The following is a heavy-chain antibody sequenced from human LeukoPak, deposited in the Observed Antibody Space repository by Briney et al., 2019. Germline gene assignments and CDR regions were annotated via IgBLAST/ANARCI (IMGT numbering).Heavy chain of an antibody. Sequence: GGSLRLSCAASGFTFNSYAMHWVRQAPGKGLEWVAIISYDGSNKYYADSVKGRFTISRDNSKNTLYLQMNSLRAEDTAVYYCAKGWVYSSGWYDVDYWGQGTLVTVSS. CDR2: ISYDGSNK. CDR3: AKGWVYSSGWYDVDY. J-gene: IGHJ4*02. D-gene: IGHD6-19*01. V-gene: IGHV3-30-3*01. CDR1: GFTFNSYA.